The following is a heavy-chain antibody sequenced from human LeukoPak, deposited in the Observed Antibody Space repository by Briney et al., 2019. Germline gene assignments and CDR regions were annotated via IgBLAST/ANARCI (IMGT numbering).Heavy chain of an antibody. V-gene: IGHV3-33*06. CDR3: AKGGGLVYDAFDY. CDR2: IWYDGSNK. D-gene: IGHD5/OR15-5a*01. J-gene: IGHJ4*02. Sequence: GRTLRLSCAASGFTFSSYGMHWVRQAPGKGLEWVAVIWYDGSNKYYADSVKGRFTISRDNSKNTLYLQMNSLRAEDTAVYYCAKGGGLVYDAFDYWGQGTLVTVSS. CDR1: GFTFSSYG.